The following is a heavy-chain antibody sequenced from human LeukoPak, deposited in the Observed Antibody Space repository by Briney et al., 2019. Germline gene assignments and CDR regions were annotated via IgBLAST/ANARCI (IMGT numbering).Heavy chain of an antibody. D-gene: IGHD4-17*01. CDR2: IKQDGSVK. CDR3: ARVPYGDYGFDY. Sequence: HPGGSLRLSCAASGFTFSNYWMSWVRQAPGRGLEWVANIKQDGSVKYYADSVKGRFTISRDNSKNTLYLQMNSLRAEDTAVYYCARVPYGDYGFDYWGQGTLVTVSS. CDR1: GFTFSNYW. J-gene: IGHJ4*02. V-gene: IGHV3-7*01.